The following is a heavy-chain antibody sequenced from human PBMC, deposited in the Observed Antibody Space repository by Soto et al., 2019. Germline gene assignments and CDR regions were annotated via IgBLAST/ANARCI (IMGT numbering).Heavy chain of an antibody. Sequence: QVQLVQYGAEVKKTGSSVKVSCKASGGTFSSYAISWVRQAPGQGLEWLGGIIPIFGTANYAQKFQGRVTITADESTSTAYMELSSLRSEDTAVYYCARDRKIAAAGTLDWYFDLWGRGTLVTVSS. V-gene: IGHV1-69*01. CDR2: IIPIFGTA. J-gene: IGHJ2*01. CDR1: GGTFSSYA. CDR3: ARDRKIAAAGTLDWYFDL. D-gene: IGHD6-13*01.